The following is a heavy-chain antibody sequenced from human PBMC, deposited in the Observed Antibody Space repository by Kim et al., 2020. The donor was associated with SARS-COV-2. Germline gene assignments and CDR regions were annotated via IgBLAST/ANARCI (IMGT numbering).Heavy chain of an antibody. V-gene: IGHV1-3*01. CDR3: ARDSRLSIFGVVPYYYYGMDD. D-gene: IGHD3-3*01. CDR1: GYTFTSYA. CDR2: INAGNGNT. J-gene: IGHJ6*02. Sequence: ASVKVSCKASGYTFTSYAMHWVRQAPGQRLEWMGWINAGNGNTKYSQKFQGRVTITRDTSASTAYMELSSLRSEDTAVYYCARDSRLSIFGVVPYYYYGMDDWGQGTTVTVSS.